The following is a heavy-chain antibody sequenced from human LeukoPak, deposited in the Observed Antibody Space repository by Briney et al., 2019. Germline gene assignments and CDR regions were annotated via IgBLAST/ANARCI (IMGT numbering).Heavy chain of an antibody. V-gene: IGHV4-4*02. CDR1: GGSISSSNW. CDR2: IYATGGT. D-gene: IGHD3-22*01. Sequence: PSETLSLTCAVSGGSISSSNWWSWVRPPPGKGLEWIGRIYATGGTNYNPSLKSRVTLSGATSKNQFSLKLSSVTAADTAVYYCARVRGSGYFDYWSQGTLVTVSS. J-gene: IGHJ4*02. CDR3: ARVRGSGYFDY.